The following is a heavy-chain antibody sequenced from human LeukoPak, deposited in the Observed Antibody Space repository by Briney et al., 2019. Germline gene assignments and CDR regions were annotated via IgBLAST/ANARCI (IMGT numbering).Heavy chain of an antibody. V-gene: IGHV4-59*08. CDR2: IYYSGST. D-gene: IGHD2-15*01. CDR1: GGSISNYY. J-gene: IGHJ4*02. Sequence: SETLSLTCAVSGGSISNYYRSWVRQPPGKGLEWIGYIYYSGSTNYNPSLKSRVTISVDTSKNQFSLKLSSVTAADTAVYYCARRGYCSGDSCYTFDYWGQGTLVTVSS. CDR3: ARRGYCSGDSCYTFDY.